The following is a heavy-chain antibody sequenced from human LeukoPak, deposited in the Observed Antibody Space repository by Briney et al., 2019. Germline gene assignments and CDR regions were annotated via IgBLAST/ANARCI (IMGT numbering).Heavy chain of an antibody. Sequence: SETLSLTCIVTGGSLSNNAYHWGWIRQPPGKGLESIGTIHYNGRPDYNSSLASRLSISLDRTNEQFSLELTSVTAADTAVYYCARIRIDYSGNIIKYFFDYWGQGTLVTVSS. J-gene: IGHJ4*02. V-gene: IGHV4-39*07. CDR3: ARIRIDYSGNIIKYFFDY. D-gene: IGHD4-23*01. CDR2: IHYNGRP. CDR1: GGSLSNNAYH.